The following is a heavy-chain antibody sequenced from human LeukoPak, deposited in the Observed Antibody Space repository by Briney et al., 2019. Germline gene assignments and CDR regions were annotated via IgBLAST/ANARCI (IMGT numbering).Heavy chain of an antibody. D-gene: IGHD4-23*01. CDR3: ARDPTTVVTVPYYFDF. V-gene: IGHV4-34*01. CDR2: INDRGTT. Sequence: SETLSLTCAVYGGSFTGYFWNWIRQSPGKGLEWVAEINDRGTTNYNPSLKSRVTVSVDTSKNQFSLKLTSVTAADTGVYYCARDPTTVVTVPYYFDFWGQGTPVTVSS. CDR1: GGSFTGYF. J-gene: IGHJ4*02.